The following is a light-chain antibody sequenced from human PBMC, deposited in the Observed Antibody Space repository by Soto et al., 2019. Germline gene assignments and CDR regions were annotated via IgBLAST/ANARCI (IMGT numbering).Light chain of an antibody. V-gene: IGLV2-14*03. Sequence: QSVLTQPASVSGSPGQSITISCTGTSSDIGGYNYVSWYQQHPGKAPKLMIYDVSNRPSGVSNRFSGSKSDNTAYLTISGLQAEDDADYYCSSYTSSSILVFGGGTKLTVL. CDR1: SSDIGGYNY. CDR2: DVS. CDR3: SSYTSSSILV. J-gene: IGLJ2*01.